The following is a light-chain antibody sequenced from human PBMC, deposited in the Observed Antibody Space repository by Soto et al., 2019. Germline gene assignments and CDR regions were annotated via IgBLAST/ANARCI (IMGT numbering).Light chain of an antibody. V-gene: IGKV3-11*01. J-gene: IGKJ4*01. CDR2: DAS. Sequence: EIVLTQSPATLSLSPGEIATLSCRASQSVGSYLAWYQQKPGQAPRLLIYDASNRATGIPARFSGSGSGTDFTLTISSLEPEDFAVYFCQQRSNWLTFGGGTQVEIK. CDR1: QSVGSY. CDR3: QQRSNWLT.